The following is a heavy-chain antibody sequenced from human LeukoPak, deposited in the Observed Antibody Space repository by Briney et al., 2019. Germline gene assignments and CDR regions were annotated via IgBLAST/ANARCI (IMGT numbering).Heavy chain of an antibody. D-gene: IGHD1-1*01. CDR3: ARDPRTVRI. CDR2: ISGNVGVI. Sequence: TGGSLRLSCAASGFTFSDNYMTWVRQAPGKGLEWLSYISGNVGVIQYADSVKGRFTISRDNAKNLLYLQMDSLRVEDTAIYYCARDPRTVRIWGQGTLVTVSS. J-gene: IGHJ4*02. CDR1: GFTFSDNY. V-gene: IGHV3-11*04.